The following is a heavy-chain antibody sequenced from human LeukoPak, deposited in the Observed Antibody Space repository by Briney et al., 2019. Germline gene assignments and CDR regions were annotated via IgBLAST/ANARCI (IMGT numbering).Heavy chain of an antibody. CDR3: ARGYSHNSGGWLDP. V-gene: IGHV3-23*01. CDR2: LTCSGDAT. J-gene: IGHJ5*02. CDR1: GFTFSDYA. D-gene: IGHD5-12*01. Sequence: GGALRLSCAAYGFTFSDYAMSWVRQAPGRGLELVGSLTCSGDATYYAESVKGRLTISRDNSNSTLYLHISGLRDEDTAVYYCARGYSHNSGGWLDPWGQGNLVTVSS.